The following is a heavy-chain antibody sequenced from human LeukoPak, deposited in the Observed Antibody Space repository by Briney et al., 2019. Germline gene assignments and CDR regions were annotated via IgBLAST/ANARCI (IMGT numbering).Heavy chain of an antibody. V-gene: IGHV1-18*01. D-gene: IGHD6-25*01. CDR3: ARGGGANYYYYYYGMDV. CDR2: IRAYNGNT. J-gene: IGHJ6*02. Sequence: ASVPVSRMACRYILPNYGISWLGQPAGQGGAGMGWIRAYNGNTNYAQKLQGRVTITADKSTSTAYMELSSLRSEDTAVYYCARGGGANYYYYYYGMDVWGQGTTVTVSS. CDR1: RYILPNYG.